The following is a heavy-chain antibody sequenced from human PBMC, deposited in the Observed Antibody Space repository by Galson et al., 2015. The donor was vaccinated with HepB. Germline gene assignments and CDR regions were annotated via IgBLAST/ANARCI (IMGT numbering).Heavy chain of an antibody. CDR1: GFTFSSYS. CDR2: ISSSSSTI. Sequence: SLRLSCAASGFTFSSYSMNWVRQAPGKGLEWVSYISSSSSTIYYADSVKGRFTISRDNAKNSLYLQMNSLRAEDTAVYYCARDPFSSSWYHDAFDIWGQGTMVTVSS. CDR3: ARDPFSSSWYHDAFDI. J-gene: IGHJ3*02. V-gene: IGHV3-48*01. D-gene: IGHD6-13*01.